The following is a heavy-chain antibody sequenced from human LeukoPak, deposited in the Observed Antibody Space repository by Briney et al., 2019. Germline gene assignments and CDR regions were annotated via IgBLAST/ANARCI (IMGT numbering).Heavy chain of an antibody. CDR2: INHSGST. Sequence: PSETLSLTCAVYGGSFSGYYWSWIRQPPGKGLEWIGEINHSGSTNYNPSLKSRVTISVDTSKNQFSLKLSSVTAADTAIYYCARAVIVVAAATQGNWFDPWGQGTLVTVSS. CDR3: ARAVIVVAAATQGNWFDP. V-gene: IGHV4-34*01. J-gene: IGHJ5*02. D-gene: IGHD2-15*01. CDR1: GGSFSGYY.